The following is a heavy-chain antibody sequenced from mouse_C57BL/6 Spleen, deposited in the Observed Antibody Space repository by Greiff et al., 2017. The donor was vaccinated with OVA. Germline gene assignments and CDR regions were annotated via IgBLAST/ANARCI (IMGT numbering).Heavy chain of an antibody. Sequence: EVKLMESGGGLVKPGGSLKLSCAASGFTFSSYAMSWVRQTPEKRLEWVATISDGGSYTYYPDNVKGRFTISRDNAKNNLYLQMSHLKSEDTAMYYCARDWDSYFDYWGQGTTLTVSS. D-gene: IGHD4-1*01. CDR3: ARDWDSYFDY. CDR2: ISDGGSYT. J-gene: IGHJ2*01. V-gene: IGHV5-4*01. CDR1: GFTFSSYA.